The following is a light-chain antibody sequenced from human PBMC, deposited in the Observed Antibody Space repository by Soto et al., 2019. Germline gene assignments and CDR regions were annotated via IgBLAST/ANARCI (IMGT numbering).Light chain of an antibody. CDR2: DAY. V-gene: IGKV3-11*01. CDR3: KQRSNWPIT. Sequence: EIVLTQSPATLSLSPGARATLSCRASQSVSSYLAWYQQRPGQSHRLLIYDAYNRATGIQARFSGSGSGADFPLTIRRLEAEDFAVYYCKQRSNWPITFGQGTRLEIK. J-gene: IGKJ5*01. CDR1: QSVSSY.